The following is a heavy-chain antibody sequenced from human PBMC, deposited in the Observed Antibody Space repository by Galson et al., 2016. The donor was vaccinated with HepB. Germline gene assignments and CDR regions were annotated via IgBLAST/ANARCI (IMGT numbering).Heavy chain of an antibody. CDR3: ARLGGAAADHFDQ. V-gene: IGHV5-10-1*01. J-gene: IGHJ4*02. D-gene: IGHD6-13*01. CDR1: GYTFTSNF. CDR2: IDPYDSKA. Sequence: QSGAEVKKPGESLRISCKASGYTFTSNFITWVRQLPGKGLEWMGRIDPYDSKANYGPSFEGHVTISADKSINTAYLQWASLKASDTAIYFCARLGGAAADHFDQWGQGTLVSVSA.